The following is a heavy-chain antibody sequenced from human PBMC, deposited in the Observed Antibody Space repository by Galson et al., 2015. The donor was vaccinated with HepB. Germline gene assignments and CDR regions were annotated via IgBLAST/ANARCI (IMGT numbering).Heavy chain of an antibody. CDR1: GGSISSYY. CDR3: ARLSVAPFRYFDL. Sequence: ETLSLTCTVSGGSISSYYWSWIRQPPGKGLEWIGYIYYSGSTNYNPSLKSRVTISVDTSKNQFSLKLSSVTAADTAVYYCARLSVAPFRYFDLWGRGTLVTVSS. CDR2: IYYSGST. J-gene: IGHJ2*01. D-gene: IGHD6-19*01. V-gene: IGHV4-59*08.